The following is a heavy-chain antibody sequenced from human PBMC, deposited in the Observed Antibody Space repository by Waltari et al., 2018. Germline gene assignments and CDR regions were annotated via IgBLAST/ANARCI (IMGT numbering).Heavy chain of an antibody. V-gene: IGHV2-26*01. CDR3: ARMIGGDYYDSRNAFDI. CDR1: GVSLSNARMG. CDR2: IFSNDEK. J-gene: IGHJ3*02. D-gene: IGHD3-22*01. Sequence: QVTLKESGPVLVKPTETLTLTCTVSGVSLSNARMGVRWIRPPPGKALEWLAHIFSNDEKSYSTSLKSRLTISKDTSKSQVVLTMTNMDPVDTATYYCARMIGGDYYDSRNAFDIWGQGTMVTVSS.